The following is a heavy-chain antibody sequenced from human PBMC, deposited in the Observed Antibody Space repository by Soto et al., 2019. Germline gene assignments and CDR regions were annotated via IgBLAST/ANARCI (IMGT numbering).Heavy chain of an antibody. J-gene: IGHJ6*03. CDR3: ARDPGPLYCSITSCYPLSYYSYYMDV. CDR2: INAGNGNT. V-gene: IGHV1-3*01. Sequence: EASVKVSCKASGYTFTSYAMHWVRQAPGQRLEWMGWINAGNGNTKYSQKFQGRVTITRDTSASTAYMELSSLRSEDTAVYYCARDPGPLYCSITSCYPLSYYSYYMDVWGKGPTVTVSS. D-gene: IGHD2-2*01. CDR1: GYTFTSYA.